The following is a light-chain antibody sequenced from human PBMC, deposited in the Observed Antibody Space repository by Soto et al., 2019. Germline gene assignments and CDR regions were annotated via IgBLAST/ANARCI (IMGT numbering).Light chain of an antibody. CDR2: EVS. CDR3: CSYAGSSTV. Sequence: QSALTQPASVSGSPGQSITISCTGTSSDVGSYNLVSWYQQHPGKAPKLMIYEVSKRPSGVSNRFSGSKSGNTASLTISGLQADDEADYYCCSYAGSSTVFGGGTQLTAL. J-gene: IGLJ2*01. V-gene: IGLV2-23*02. CDR1: SSDVGSYNL.